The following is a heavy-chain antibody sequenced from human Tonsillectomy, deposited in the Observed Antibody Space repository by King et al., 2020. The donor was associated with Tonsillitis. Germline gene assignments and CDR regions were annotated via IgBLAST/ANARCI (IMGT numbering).Heavy chain of an antibody. J-gene: IGHJ2*01. CDR2: IKQDGTEK. V-gene: IGHV3-7*01. CDR3: ARDAFAVAGVQGWYFDL. D-gene: IGHD6-19*01. CDR1: GFTFSYYW. Sequence: VQLVESGGGLVQPGGSLRLSCAASGFTFSYYWMSWVRQAPGKGLEWVANIKQDGTEKYYVDSVKGRFTMSRDNAKNSLYLQMNSLRAGDTAVYYCARDAFAVAGVQGWYFDLWGRGTLVTVSS.